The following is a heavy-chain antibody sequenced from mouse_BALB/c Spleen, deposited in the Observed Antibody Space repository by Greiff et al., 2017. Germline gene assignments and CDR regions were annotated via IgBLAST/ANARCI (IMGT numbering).Heavy chain of an antibody. J-gene: IGHJ2*01. V-gene: IGHV5-12-2*01. D-gene: IGHD2-4*01. CDR1: GFTFSSYT. CDR3: ARLFYDYGYYFDY. CDR2: ISNGGGST. Sequence: EVQLQESGGGLVQPGGSLKLSCAASGFTFSSYTMSWVRQTPEKRLEWVAYISNGGGSTYYPDTVKGRFTISRDNAKNTLYLQMSSLKSEDTAMYYCARLFYDYGYYFDYWGQGTTLTVSS.